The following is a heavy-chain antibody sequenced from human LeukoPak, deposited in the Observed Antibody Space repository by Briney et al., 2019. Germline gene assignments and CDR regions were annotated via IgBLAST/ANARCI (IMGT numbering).Heavy chain of an antibody. V-gene: IGHV3-48*04. J-gene: IGHJ4*02. Sequence: GGSLRLSCAASGFTFSSYSMNWVRQAPGKGLEWVSYISSSSSTIYYADSVKGRFTISRDNAKNSLYLQMNSLRAEDTAVYYCASRPTMVRGVIISYWGQGTLVTVSS. CDR1: GFTFSSYS. D-gene: IGHD3-10*01. CDR2: ISSSSSTI. CDR3: ASRPTMVRGVIISY.